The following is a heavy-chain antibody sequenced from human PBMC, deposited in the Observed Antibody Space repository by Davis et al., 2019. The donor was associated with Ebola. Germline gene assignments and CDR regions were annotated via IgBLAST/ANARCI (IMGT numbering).Heavy chain of an antibody. CDR2: IRSKANSYAT. D-gene: IGHD1-26*01. J-gene: IGHJ4*02. V-gene: IGHV3-73*01. CDR3: TITTTALDY. CDR1: GFTFSGSA. Sequence: GESLKISCAASGFTFSGSAMHWVRQASGKGLEWVGRIRSKANSYATAYAASAKGRFTISRDDSKNTAYLQMNSLKTEDTAVYYCTITTTALDYWGQGTLVTVSS.